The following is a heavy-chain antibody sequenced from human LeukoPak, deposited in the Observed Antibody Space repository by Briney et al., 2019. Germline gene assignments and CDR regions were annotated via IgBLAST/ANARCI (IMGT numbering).Heavy chain of an antibody. CDR2: MYHGGST. CDR1: GYSISSGYF. D-gene: IGHD1-26*01. J-gene: IGHJ5*02. CDR3: ARVEVGADSYNWFDH. V-gene: IGHV4-38-2*02. Sequence: PSQTLSLTCTVSGYSISSGYFGGWIRQPPGQGREWIGSMYHGGSTHYNPSLKSRVNISVETSKNQFSLKLRSVTAADTAVYYCARVEVGADSYNWFDHWGQGTRVSVSS.